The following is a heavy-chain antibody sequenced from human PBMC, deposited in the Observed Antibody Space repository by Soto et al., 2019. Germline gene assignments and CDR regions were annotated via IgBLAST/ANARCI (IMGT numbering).Heavy chain of an antibody. J-gene: IGHJ4*02. CDR3: ARLEDYDYVWGSYRRYYFDY. CDR2: IYYSGST. V-gene: IGHV4-39*01. Sequence: SETLSLTCTVSGGSISSSSYYWGWIRQPPGKGLEWIGSIYYSGSTYYNPSLKSRVTISVDTSKNQFSLKLSSVTAADTAVYYCARLEDYDYVWGSYRRYYFDYWGQGTLVTVSS. D-gene: IGHD3-16*02. CDR1: GGSISSSSYY.